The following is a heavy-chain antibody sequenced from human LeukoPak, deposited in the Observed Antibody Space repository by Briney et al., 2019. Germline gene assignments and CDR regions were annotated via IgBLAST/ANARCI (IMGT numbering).Heavy chain of an antibody. CDR1: GYIFATYW. D-gene: IGHD3-10*01. CDR2: IYPVDSDT. CDR3: ARGYGSGSYYLTG. J-gene: IGHJ1*01. Sequence: ESLKISCKGSGYIFATYWIGWVRQMPGKGLELMGIIYPVDSDTRYSPSFQGQVTISADKSITTAYLQWSSLKASDTAMYYCARGYGSGSYYLTGWGQGTLVAVSS. V-gene: IGHV5-51*01.